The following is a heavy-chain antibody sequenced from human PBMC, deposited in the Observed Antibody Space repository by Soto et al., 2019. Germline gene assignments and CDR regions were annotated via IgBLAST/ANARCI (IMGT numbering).Heavy chain of an antibody. Sequence: WTWIRLHTGKGLEWIGYIYYSGGTFYNPSLKRRLTISLDTSNNQFSLNLSSVTAADTAVYYCARLRSVGAPTADYWGQGTLGTVSS. D-gene: IGHD1-26*01. CDR3: ARLRSVGAPTADY. V-gene: IGHV4-31*02. CDR2: IYYSGGT. J-gene: IGHJ4*02.